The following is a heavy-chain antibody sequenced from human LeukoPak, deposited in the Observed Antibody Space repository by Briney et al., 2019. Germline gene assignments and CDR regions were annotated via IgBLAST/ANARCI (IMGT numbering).Heavy chain of an antibody. CDR2: ISSNGDST. J-gene: IGHJ3*02. CDR3: AKYMNYYDVASYDM. CDR1: GFTFCNYA. D-gene: IGHD3-22*01. V-gene: IGHV3-23*01. Sequence: GGSLRLSCAASGFTFCNYAMTGARQAPGKGVEWGSGISSNGDSTYSAVSGKGRFTMSRDNSRNTPYLQMNSLRAEDTVLYYWAKYMNYYDVASYDMWGQGTMVTVSS.